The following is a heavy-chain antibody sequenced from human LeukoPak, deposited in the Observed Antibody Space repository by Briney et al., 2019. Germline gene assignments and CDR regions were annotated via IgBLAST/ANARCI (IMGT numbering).Heavy chain of an antibody. CDR1: GFTVNSNA. J-gene: IGHJ4*02. CDR3: AREKYSSGWYSPPDFDY. V-gene: IGHV3-53*01. Sequence: GGSLRLSCAVSGFTVNSNAMSWVRQAPGKGLEWVSVIYAAGNTYYADSVKGLFTISRDNSKNTLFLQMDSLRAEDTAVYYCAREKYSSGWYSPPDFDYWGQGTLVTVSS. CDR2: IYAAGNT. D-gene: IGHD6-19*01.